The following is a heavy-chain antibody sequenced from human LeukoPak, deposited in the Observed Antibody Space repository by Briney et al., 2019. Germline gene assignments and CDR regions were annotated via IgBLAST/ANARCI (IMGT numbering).Heavy chain of an antibody. CDR2: ILGGGGRHT. Sequence: GGSLRLSSAASGFTFSRFAMSWVRQAPGKGREGVSTILGGGGRHTYYAGSVKGRFTISRDDLKETVYLQMHSLRAEDTALYYCAKSSPAASFDYWGLGTLVAVSS. J-gene: IGHJ4*02. CDR1: GFTFSRFA. V-gene: IGHV3-23*01. D-gene: IGHD6-6*01. CDR3: AKSSPAASFDY.